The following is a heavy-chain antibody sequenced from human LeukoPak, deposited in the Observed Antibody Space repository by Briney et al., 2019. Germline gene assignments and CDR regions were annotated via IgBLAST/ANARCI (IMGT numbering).Heavy chain of an antibody. CDR3: ATPITTVVTPFTGRG. J-gene: IGHJ4*02. CDR2: ISWNSGSI. D-gene: IGHD4-23*01. Sequence: GGSLRLSCAASGFTFDDYAMHWVRQAPGKGLEWASGISWNSGSIGYADSVKGRFTISRDNAKNSLYLQMNSLRAEDTAVYYCATPITTVVTPFTGRGWGQGTLVTVSS. V-gene: IGHV3-9*01. CDR1: GFTFDDYA.